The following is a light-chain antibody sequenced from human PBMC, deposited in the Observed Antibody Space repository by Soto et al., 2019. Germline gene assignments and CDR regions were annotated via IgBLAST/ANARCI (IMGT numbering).Light chain of an antibody. Sequence: QSALTQPASVSGSPGQSITISCTGTSSDVGDYNYVSWYQQHPGKAPKLMIYEVSNRPSGVSNRFSGSKSGNTASLTISGLQAEDEADYYCNSYTGSSTLVFGGGTQLTVL. CDR3: NSYTGSSTLV. V-gene: IGLV2-14*01. J-gene: IGLJ2*01. CDR2: EVS. CDR1: SSDVGDYNY.